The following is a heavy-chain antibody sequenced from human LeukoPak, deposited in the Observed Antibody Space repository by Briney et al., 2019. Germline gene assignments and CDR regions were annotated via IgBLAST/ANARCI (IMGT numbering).Heavy chain of an antibody. CDR2: INHSGST. CDR1: GGSFGGYY. Sequence: ASETLSLTCAVYGGSFGGYYWSWIRQPPGKGLEWIGEINHSGSTNYNPSLKSRVTISVDTSKNQFSLKLSSVTAADTAVYYCARRVPMVRGVYGMDVWGQGTTVTVSS. V-gene: IGHV4-34*01. J-gene: IGHJ6*02. D-gene: IGHD3-10*01. CDR3: ARRVPMVRGVYGMDV.